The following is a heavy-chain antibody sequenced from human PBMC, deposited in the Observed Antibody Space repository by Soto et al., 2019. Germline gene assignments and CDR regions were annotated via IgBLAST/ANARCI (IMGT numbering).Heavy chain of an antibody. Sequence: GGSLRLSCAASGFTFSSYAMSWVRQAPGKGLEWVSAISGSGGSTYYADSVKGRFTISRDNAKNTLYLQMNSLRAEDTAVYYCAKDSVVVVAAKLASGTHFDYWGQGTLVTVSS. CDR3: AKDSVVVVAAKLASGTHFDY. CDR1: GFTFSSYA. V-gene: IGHV3-23*01. CDR2: ISGSGGST. D-gene: IGHD2-15*01. J-gene: IGHJ4*02.